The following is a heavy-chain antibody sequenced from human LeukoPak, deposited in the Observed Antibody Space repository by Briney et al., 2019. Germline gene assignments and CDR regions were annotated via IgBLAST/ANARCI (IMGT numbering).Heavy chain of an antibody. Sequence: GGSLRLSCAASGFNFDDYTMNWVRQAPGKGLEWVSSISSRNTYIYYADSVKGRFTISRDNAKSSLNLQMDSLRAEDTAVYYCATYRRNCQYYFNYWGQGTLVIVSS. CDR2: ISSRNTYI. CDR1: GFNFDDYT. D-gene: IGHD3-16*02. V-gene: IGHV3-21*01. CDR3: ATYRRNCQYYFNY. J-gene: IGHJ4*02.